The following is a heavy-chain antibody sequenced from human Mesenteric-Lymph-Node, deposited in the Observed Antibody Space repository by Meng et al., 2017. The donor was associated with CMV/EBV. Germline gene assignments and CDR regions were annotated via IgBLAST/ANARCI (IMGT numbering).Heavy chain of an antibody. CDR1: GGSINSGDYY. J-gene: IGHJ4*02. D-gene: IGHD5-18*01. Sequence: SETLSLTCTVSGGSINSGDYYWSWIRQPPGKGLEWIGYIYYSGTTYYNPSLKSRLTISVDTSKNQFSLKLSSVTAADTAVYYCAIDEAMGLWGQGTLVTVSS. CDR3: AIDEAMGL. V-gene: IGHV4-30-4*01. CDR2: IYYSGTT.